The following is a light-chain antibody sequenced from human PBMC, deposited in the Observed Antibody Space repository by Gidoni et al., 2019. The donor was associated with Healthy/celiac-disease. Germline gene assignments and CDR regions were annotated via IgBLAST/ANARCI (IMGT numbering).Light chain of an antibody. V-gene: IGLV7-43*01. CDR1: TGAVTSGYY. Sequence: QTWVPPEPSLTVSHGGTVTLTCASSTGAVTSGYYPNWLQQKPGQAPRALIYSTSNNHSCTTVRFSGSLLGGKAALTLSGVQPEDEDEYYCLLYDVGPWVFGGGTKLTVL. CDR3: LLYDVGPWV. J-gene: IGLJ3*02. CDR2: STS.